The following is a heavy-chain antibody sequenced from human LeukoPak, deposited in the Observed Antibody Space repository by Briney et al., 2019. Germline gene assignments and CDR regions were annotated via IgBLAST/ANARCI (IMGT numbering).Heavy chain of an antibody. CDR3: ARVDVGVDY. D-gene: IGHD3/OR15-3a*01. Sequence: GGSLRLSCAASGFIFSSYSMNWVRQAPGKGLEWVSSITSSSSYMYYADSVKGRFTISRDNAKNSLYLQMNSLRAEDTAVYYCARVDVGVDYWGQGTLVTVSS. CDR1: GFIFSSYS. J-gene: IGHJ4*02. CDR2: ITSSSSYM. V-gene: IGHV3-21*01.